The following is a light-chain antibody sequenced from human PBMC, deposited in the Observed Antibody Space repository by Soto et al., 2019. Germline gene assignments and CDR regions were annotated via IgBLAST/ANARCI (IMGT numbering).Light chain of an antibody. CDR1: QSVSSTY. J-gene: IGKJ4*01. V-gene: IGKV3-20*01. Sequence: EIVMTQSPDTLSVSPGERATLSCRASQSVSSTYLAWYQQKPGQAPRLLIYGASSRATGIPDRFSGSGSGTDFTLTIDRLEPEDFAVYHCQHYGTTPLTFGGGTKVDI. CDR2: GAS. CDR3: QHYGTTPLT.